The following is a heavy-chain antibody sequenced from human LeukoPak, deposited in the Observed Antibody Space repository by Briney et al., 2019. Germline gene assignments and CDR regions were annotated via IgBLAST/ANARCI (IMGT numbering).Heavy chain of an antibody. J-gene: IGHJ3*02. CDR3: ARGPLTYYYDSSAYFAFDI. Sequence: ASVKVSCKASGYTFSSFDINWVRQATGQGLEWMGWMNPNSANTGSAQKFQGRVTLTRNTSTSTAYMELSSLRSEDTAVYYCARGPLTYYYDSSAYFAFDIWGQGTMVTVSS. V-gene: IGHV1-8*01. CDR2: MNPNSANT. CDR1: GYTFSSFD. D-gene: IGHD3-22*01.